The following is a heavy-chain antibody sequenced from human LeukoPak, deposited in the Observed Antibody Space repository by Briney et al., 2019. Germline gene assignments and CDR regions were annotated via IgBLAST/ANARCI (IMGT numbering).Heavy chain of an antibody. CDR2: IYTSGST. D-gene: IGHD4-17*01. CDR1: GGSISSGDYY. Sequence: TLFLTCTVSGGSISSGDYYWSWIRQPAGKGLEWIGRIYTSGSTNYNPSLKSRVTMSVDTSKNQFSLKLSSVTAADTAVYYCARLHDYGDYRGDYWGQGTLVTVSS. J-gene: IGHJ4*02. CDR3: ARLHDYGDYRGDY. V-gene: IGHV4-61*02.